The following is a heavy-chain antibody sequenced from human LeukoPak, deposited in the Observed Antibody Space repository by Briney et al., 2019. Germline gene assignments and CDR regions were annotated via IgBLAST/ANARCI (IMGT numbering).Heavy chain of an antibody. D-gene: IGHD3-22*01. CDR3: ARGGGMDYYDSSGPTDY. CDR2: ISAYNGHT. Sequence: ASVKVSCEASGYTFTSYGFSWVRQAPGQGPEWMGWISAYNGHTNYAQKLQGRVTMTTDTSTSTAYMELRSLRSDDTAVYYCARGGGMDYYDSSGPTDYWGQGTLVTVSS. CDR1: GYTFTSYG. J-gene: IGHJ4*02. V-gene: IGHV1-18*01.